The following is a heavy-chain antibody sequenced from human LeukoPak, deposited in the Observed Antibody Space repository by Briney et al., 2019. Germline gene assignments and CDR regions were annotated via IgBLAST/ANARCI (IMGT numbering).Heavy chain of an antibody. CDR2: IKSKTEGGTT. J-gene: IGHJ1*01. Sequence: GGSLRLSCAASGFTFSNAWMSWVRQAPGKGLEWVGRIKSKTEGGTTDYAAHVKGRFTISRDDSKNTLYLQMNSLKTEDTAVYYCTTEYNWNYFQHWGQGTLVTVSS. V-gene: IGHV3-15*01. D-gene: IGHD1-20*01. CDR1: GFTFSNAW. CDR3: TTEYNWNYFQH.